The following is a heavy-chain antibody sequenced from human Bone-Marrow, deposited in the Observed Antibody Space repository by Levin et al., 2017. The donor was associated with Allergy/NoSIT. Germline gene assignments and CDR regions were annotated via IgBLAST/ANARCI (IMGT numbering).Heavy chain of an antibody. J-gene: IGHJ4*02. CDR1: GFTLSTYG. Sequence: PGGSLRLSCAASGFTLSTYGMNWVRQAPGKGLEWISYINSATGAIHYADSVKGRFTSSRDSAKNSMYLQMNSLRDEDTAIYYCARDSSVAAFDYWGQGTLVTVSS. V-gene: IGHV3-48*02. CDR2: INSATGAI. D-gene: IGHD6-19*01. CDR3: ARDSSVAAFDY.